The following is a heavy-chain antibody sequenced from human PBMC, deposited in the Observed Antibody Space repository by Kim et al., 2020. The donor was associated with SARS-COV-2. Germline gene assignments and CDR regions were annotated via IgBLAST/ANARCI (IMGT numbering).Heavy chain of an antibody. CDR1: GFTFSSYG. V-gene: IGHV3-30*18. J-gene: IGHJ4*02. D-gene: IGHD3-3*01. Sequence: GGSLRLSCAASGFTFSSYGMHWVRQAPGKGLEWVAVISYDGSNKYYADSVKGRFTISRDNSKNTLYLQMNSLRAEDTAVYYCAKGAVLRFLEWLLYLDYWGQGTLVTVSS. CDR2: ISYDGSNK. CDR3: AKGAVLRFLEWLLYLDY.